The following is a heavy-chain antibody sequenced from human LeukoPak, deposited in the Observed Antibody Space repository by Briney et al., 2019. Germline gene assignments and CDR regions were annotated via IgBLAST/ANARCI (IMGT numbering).Heavy chain of an antibody. CDR1: GGTFSSYA. CDR2: IIPIFGTA. D-gene: IGHD3-10*01. Sequence: SVKVSCKASGGTFSSYAISWVRQAPGQGLEWMGGIIPIFGTANYAQKFQGRVTITADESTSTAYMELSSLRSEDTAVYCCARANPNPEPSPLLWFGESFDYWGQGTLVTVSS. V-gene: IGHV1-69*13. J-gene: IGHJ4*02. CDR3: ARANPNPEPSPLLWFGESFDY.